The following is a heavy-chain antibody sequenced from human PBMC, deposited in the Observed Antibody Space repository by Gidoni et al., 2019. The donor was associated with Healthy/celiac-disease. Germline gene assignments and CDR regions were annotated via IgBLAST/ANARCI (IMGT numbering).Heavy chain of an antibody. D-gene: IGHD3-9*01. V-gene: IGHV3-11*06. CDR3: AREPYDILTGYYLTDY. CDR2: ISSSSSYT. Sequence: QVQLLESGGGLVKPGGSLSLSCSSSGFTFSDYYMSWIRQAPGKGLEWVSYISSSSSYTNYEDSVKGRFTISRENAKNSLYLQMNSLRAEDTAVYYCAREPYDILTGYYLTDYWGQGTLVTVSS. J-gene: IGHJ4*02. CDR1: GFTFSDYY.